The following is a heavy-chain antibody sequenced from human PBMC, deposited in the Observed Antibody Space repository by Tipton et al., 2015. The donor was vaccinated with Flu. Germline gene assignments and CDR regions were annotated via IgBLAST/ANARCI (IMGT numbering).Heavy chain of an antibody. CDR1: GGSIRGYY. CDR2: VYYTGST. J-gene: IGHJ3*01. CDR3: AKMGAVQQWLVPGAFDV. Sequence: TLSLTCSVSGGSIRGYYWNWIRQFPGKGLEWIGFVYYTGSTNYKSSLKSRVTISTDTFTNQVSLRMKSMTAADTAVYYCAKMGAVQQWLVPGAFDVWGQGKMVTVSS. D-gene: IGHD6-19*01. V-gene: IGHV4-59*01.